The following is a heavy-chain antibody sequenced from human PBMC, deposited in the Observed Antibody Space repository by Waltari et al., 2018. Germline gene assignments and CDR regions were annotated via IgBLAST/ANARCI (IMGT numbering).Heavy chain of an antibody. J-gene: IGHJ4*02. CDR2: IYTSGST. D-gene: IGHD3-16*01. CDR1: GGSISSGSYY. V-gene: IGHV4-61*02. CDR3: ARDEFFTFGGVNV. Sequence: QVQLQESGPGLVKPSQTLSLTCTVSGGSISSGSYYWSWIRQPAGKGLEWIGRIYTSGSTNYNPSLKSRVTISVDTSKNQFSLKPSSVTAADTAVYYCARDEFFTFGGVNVWGQGTLVTVSS.